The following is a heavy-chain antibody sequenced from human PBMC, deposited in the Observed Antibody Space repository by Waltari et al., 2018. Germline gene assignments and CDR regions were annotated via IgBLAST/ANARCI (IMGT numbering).Heavy chain of an antibody. CDR1: GGSISSSSYY. J-gene: IGHJ5*02. CDR2: IYYSGST. CDR3: ARHYQAAAGIWFDP. D-gene: IGHD6-13*01. Sequence: QLQLQESGPGLVKPSETLSLTCTVSGGSISSSSYYWGWIRQPPGKGLEWIGSIYYSGSTYYTPSLKSRVTISVDTSKNQFSLKLSSVTAADTAVYYWARHYQAAAGIWFDPWGQGTLVTVSS. V-gene: IGHV4-39*01.